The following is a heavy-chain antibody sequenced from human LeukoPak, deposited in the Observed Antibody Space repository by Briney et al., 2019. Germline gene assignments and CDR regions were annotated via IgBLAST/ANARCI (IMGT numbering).Heavy chain of an antibody. CDR2: ISYDGSNK. V-gene: IGHV3-30*18. CDR3: AKKQGGSYLGGFVDY. J-gene: IGHJ4*02. D-gene: IGHD1-26*01. Sequence: PGRSLRLSCAASGFTFSSYGMHWVRQAPGKGLEWVAVISYDGSNKYYADSVKGRFTISRDNSKNTLYLQMNSLRAEDTAVYYCAKKQGGSYLGGFVDYWGQGTLVTVSS. CDR1: GFTFSSYG.